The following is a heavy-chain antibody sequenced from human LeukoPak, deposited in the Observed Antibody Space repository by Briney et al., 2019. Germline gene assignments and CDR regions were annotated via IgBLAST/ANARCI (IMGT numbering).Heavy chain of an antibody. V-gene: IGHV4-4*02. D-gene: IGHD6-19*01. J-gene: IGHJ4*02. Sequence: SETLSLTCAVSGGSISSSNWWSWVRQPPGKGLEWIGSIYYSGSTYYNPSLKSRVTISVDTSKNQFSLKLSSVTAADTAVYYCATTVRGYSSGGDYWGQGTLVTVSS. CDR3: ATTVRGYSSGGDY. CDR2: IYYSGST. CDR1: GGSISSSNW.